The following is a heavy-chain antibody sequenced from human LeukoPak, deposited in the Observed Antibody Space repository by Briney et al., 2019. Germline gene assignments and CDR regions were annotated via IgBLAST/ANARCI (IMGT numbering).Heavy chain of an antibody. CDR1: GYTFTSYA. V-gene: IGHV1-3*01. Sequence: ASVKVSCKASGYTFTSYAMHWVRQAPGQRLEWMGWINAGNGNTKYSQKFQGGVTITRDTSASTAYMELSSLRSEDTAVYYCARGGYCSGGSCSRGSKTLDYWGQGTLVTVSS. J-gene: IGHJ4*02. CDR2: INAGNGNT. D-gene: IGHD2-15*01. CDR3: ARGGYCSGGSCSRGSKTLDY.